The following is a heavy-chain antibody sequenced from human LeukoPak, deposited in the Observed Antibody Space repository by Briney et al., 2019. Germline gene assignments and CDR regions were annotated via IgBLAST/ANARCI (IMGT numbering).Heavy chain of an antibody. Sequence: SETLSLTCSVSGYSISSGYYWGWIRQPPGKGLEWIGSIYHSGNTDYNPSLKSRVTISRDTSKNQFSLNLSSVTAADTAVYYCARGFRGSFYVWDAFHIWGQGTMVTVSS. J-gene: IGHJ3*02. V-gene: IGHV4-38-2*02. CDR2: IYHSGNT. CDR3: ARGFRGSFYVWDAFHI. D-gene: IGHD1-26*01. CDR1: GYSISSGYY.